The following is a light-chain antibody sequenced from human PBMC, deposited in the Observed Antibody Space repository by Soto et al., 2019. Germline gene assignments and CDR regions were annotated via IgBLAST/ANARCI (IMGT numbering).Light chain of an antibody. CDR3: QQYYSFPRT. V-gene: IGKV1-39*01. Sequence: DIQMTQSTSSLSASVGDRVTITCRASQGISTYLNWYQQKPGKAPKLLISAASSLQSGVPSRFSGSGSETDFTLTISCLQSEDFATYYCQQYYSFPRTFGQGTKVDIK. J-gene: IGKJ1*01. CDR1: QGISTY. CDR2: AAS.